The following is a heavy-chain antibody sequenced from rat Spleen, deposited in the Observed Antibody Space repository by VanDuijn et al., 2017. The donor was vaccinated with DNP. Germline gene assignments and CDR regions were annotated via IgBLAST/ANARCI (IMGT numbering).Heavy chain of an antibody. CDR1: GFIFSDYA. V-gene: IGHV5-7*01. Sequence: EVQLVESGGGLVQPGNSLKVSCAASGFIFSDYAMAWVRQAPKKGLEWVASISYDGSRTYYRDSVKGRFTISRDNAKSTLYLQMDSLRSEDTATYYCARNNYYAMDAWGQGTSVTVSS. J-gene: IGHJ4*01. CDR3: ARNNYYAMDA. CDR2: ISYDGSRT. D-gene: IGHD1-10*01.